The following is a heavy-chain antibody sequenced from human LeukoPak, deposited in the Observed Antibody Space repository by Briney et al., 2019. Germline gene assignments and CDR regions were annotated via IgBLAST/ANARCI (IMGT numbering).Heavy chain of an antibody. D-gene: IGHD3-22*01. V-gene: IGHV4-59*08. CDR3: ARPCRNYYDSSGPCMDV. Sequence: YYSGSTNYNPSLKSRVTISVDTSKNQFSLKLSSVTAADTAVYYCARPCRNYYDSSGPCMDVWGQGTTVTVSS. CDR2: YYSGST. J-gene: IGHJ6*02.